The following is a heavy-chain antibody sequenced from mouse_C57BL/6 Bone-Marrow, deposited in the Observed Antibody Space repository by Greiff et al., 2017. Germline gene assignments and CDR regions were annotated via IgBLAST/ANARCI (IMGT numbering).Heavy chain of an antibody. V-gene: IGHV14-4*01. Sequence: VQLQQSGAELVRPGASVKLSCTASGFNIKDDYMHWVKQRPEKGLEWIGWIDPENGDTEYASKFQGKATITADTSSNTAYLQLRSLTSEDTAVYYCTTRLLRPFAYWGQGTLVTVSA. CDR2: IDPENGDT. CDR3: TTRLLRPFAY. J-gene: IGHJ3*01. D-gene: IGHD2-3*01. CDR1: GFNIKDDY.